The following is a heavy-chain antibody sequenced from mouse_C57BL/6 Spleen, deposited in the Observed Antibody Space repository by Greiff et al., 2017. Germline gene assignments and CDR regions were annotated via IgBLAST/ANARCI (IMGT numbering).Heavy chain of an antibody. J-gene: IGHJ2*01. CDR2: IDPSDSYT. Sequence: QVQLQQPGAELVKPGASVKLSCKASGYTFTSYWMQWVKQRPGQGLEWIGEIDPSDSYTNYNQKFKGKATLTVDTSSSTAYMQLSSLTSEDSAVYYCARYAYYSNYDGGTSFDYWGQGTTLTVSS. D-gene: IGHD2-5*01. CDR1: GYTFTSYW. V-gene: IGHV1-50*01. CDR3: ARYAYYSNYDGGTSFDY.